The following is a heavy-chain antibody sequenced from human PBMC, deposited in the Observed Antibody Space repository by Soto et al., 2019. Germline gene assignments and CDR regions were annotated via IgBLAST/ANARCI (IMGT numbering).Heavy chain of an antibody. J-gene: IGHJ4*02. CDR2: IYYSGST. Sequence: PSETLSLTCAVSGDSISGSQWWSWIRQPPGKGLEWIGSIYYSGSTYNNPSLRSRVSMSIDTSKDQFSLKLKSVTAADTALYFCARQRTSVVTQAYFDVWGPGSLVTVSS. CDR3: ARQRTSVVTQAYFDV. CDR1: GDSISGSQW. V-gene: IGHV4-39*01. D-gene: IGHD2-21*02.